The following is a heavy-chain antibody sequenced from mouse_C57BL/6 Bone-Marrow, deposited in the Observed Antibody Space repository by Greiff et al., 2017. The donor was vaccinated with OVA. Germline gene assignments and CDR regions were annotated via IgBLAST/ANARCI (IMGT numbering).Heavy chain of an antibody. CDR1: GFTFSSYA. D-gene: IGHD1-1*01. J-gene: IGHJ1*03. V-gene: IGHV5-9-1*02. CDR2: ISSGGDYI. Sequence: EVKLMESGEGLVKPGGSLKLSCAASGFTFSSYAMSWVRQTPETRLEWVAYISSGGDYIYYADTVKGRFTISRDNARNTLYLQMSSLKSEDTAMYYCTRDDFYYGSSYDGYFDVWGKGTTVTVSS. CDR3: TRDDFYYGSSYDGYFDV.